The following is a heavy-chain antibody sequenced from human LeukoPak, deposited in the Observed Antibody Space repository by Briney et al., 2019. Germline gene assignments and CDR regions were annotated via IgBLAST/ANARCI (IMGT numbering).Heavy chain of an antibody. J-gene: IGHJ5*02. CDR3: ARDTRYCTNGVCKDGGFDP. D-gene: IGHD2-8*01. CDR1: GGSISSGGYS. V-gene: IGHV4-30-4*07. Sequence: PSETLSLTCAVSGGSISSGGYSWSWIRQPPGKGLEWIGYIYYSGSTYYNPSLKSRVTISVDTSKNQFSLKLRSVTAADTAVYYCARDTRYCTNGVCKDGGFDPWGQGTLVTVSS. CDR2: IYYSGST.